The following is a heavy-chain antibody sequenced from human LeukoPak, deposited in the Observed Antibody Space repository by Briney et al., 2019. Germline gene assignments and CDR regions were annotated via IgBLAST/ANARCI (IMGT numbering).Heavy chain of an antibody. V-gene: IGHV4-39*01. Sequence: NPSETLSLTCTVSGGSISSSNYYWGWIRQPPGKGLEWIGSLYYGGNTYYNPSLKSRVTISVDTSNNQFSLRLTSVTAADTAVYYCATIQLWFAGTPNWGQGTLVIVSS. D-gene: IGHD5-18*01. CDR1: GGSISSSNYY. CDR2: LYYGGNT. J-gene: IGHJ4*02. CDR3: ATIQLWFAGTPN.